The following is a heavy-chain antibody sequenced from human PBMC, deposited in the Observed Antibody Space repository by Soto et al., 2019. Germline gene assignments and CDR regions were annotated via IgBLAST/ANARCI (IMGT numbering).Heavy chain of an antibody. V-gene: IGHV3-23*01. Sequence: GGSLRLSCAASGFTFSSYAMSWVRQAPGKGLEWVSAISGSGGSTYYADSVKGRFTISRDNSKNTWYLQMNSLRAEDTAVYYCAIITMVRGVITSTDWFDPWGQGTLVTVSS. CDR2: ISGSGGST. CDR3: AIITMVRGVITSTDWFDP. J-gene: IGHJ5*02. CDR1: GFTFSSYA. D-gene: IGHD3-10*01.